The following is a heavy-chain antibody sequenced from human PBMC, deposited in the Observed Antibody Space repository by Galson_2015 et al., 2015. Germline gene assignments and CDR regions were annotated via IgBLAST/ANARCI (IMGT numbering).Heavy chain of an antibody. Sequence: SLRLSCAASGFTFRRYGMHWVRQAPGKGLEWVAVIWYDGSNKYYADSVKGRFPISRDNSKNTLYLQMNSLRAEDTAVYYCARDPRQGIYYDFWSGYSWFDPWGQGTLVTVSS. CDR1: GFTFRRYG. CDR3: ARDPRQGIYYDFWSGYSWFDP. J-gene: IGHJ5*02. D-gene: IGHD3-3*01. CDR2: IWYDGSNK. V-gene: IGHV3-33*01.